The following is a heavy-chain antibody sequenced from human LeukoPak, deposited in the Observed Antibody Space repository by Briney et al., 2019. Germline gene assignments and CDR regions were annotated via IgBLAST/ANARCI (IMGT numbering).Heavy chain of an antibody. D-gene: IGHD1-1*01. CDR1: GFTFGSYA. CDR2: ISSSGGST. J-gene: IGHJ4*02. V-gene: IGHV3-23*01. CDR3: AKDLSRTGMIDY. Sequence: GGSLRLPCAASGFTFGSYAMSWVRQAPGKGLEWVSVISSSGGSTYYADSVKGRFTISRDTSKNTLYLQMNSLRAEDTAIYYCAKDLSRTGMIDYWGQGTLVTVSS.